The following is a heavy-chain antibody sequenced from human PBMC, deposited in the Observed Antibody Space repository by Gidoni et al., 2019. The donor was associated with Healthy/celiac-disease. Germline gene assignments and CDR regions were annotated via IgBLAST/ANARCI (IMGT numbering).Heavy chain of an antibody. CDR3: ARHQTYSSSWYRGYYMDV. Sequence: QLQLQESAAGLVTPVETVSPTCTVSGGYISSSNYYCGWIRQPPGKGLECIGSIYYSGSTYYNPSLKSRVSISVDASTNQLSLKLSSVTAADTAVYYCARHQTYSSSWYRGYYMDVWGKGTTVTVSS. CDR2: IYYSGST. D-gene: IGHD6-13*01. V-gene: IGHV4-39*01. J-gene: IGHJ6*03. CDR1: GGYISSSNYY.